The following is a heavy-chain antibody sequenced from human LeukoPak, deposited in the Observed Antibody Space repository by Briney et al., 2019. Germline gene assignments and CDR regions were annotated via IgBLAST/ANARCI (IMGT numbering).Heavy chain of an antibody. D-gene: IGHD6-13*01. Sequence: SETLSLTCTVSGGSIRNYYWSWIRQPPGKELEWIGYIYYSGNTNYNPSLKSRVTISVDTSKNQFSLKLSSVTAADTAVYYCARVYYSSSYDYWYFDLWGRGTLVTVSS. CDR1: GGSIRNYY. V-gene: IGHV4-59*01. CDR3: ARVYYSSSYDYWYFDL. CDR2: IYYSGNT. J-gene: IGHJ2*01.